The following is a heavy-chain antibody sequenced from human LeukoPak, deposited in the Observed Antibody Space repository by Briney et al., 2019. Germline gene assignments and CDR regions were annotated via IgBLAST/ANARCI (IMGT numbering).Heavy chain of an antibody. CDR1: GFSFNNYG. J-gene: IGHJ4*02. V-gene: IGHV3-30*02. CDR3: ARAITTVQSNDY. D-gene: IGHD4-17*01. Sequence: GGSLRLSCVASGFSFNNYGMLWVRQAPGKGLEWVAFIRYDGSIRYYADSVKGRFTISRDNFKNTLYLQMNSLRAEDTAVYYCARAITTVQSNDYWGQGTLVTVSS. CDR2: IRYDGSIR.